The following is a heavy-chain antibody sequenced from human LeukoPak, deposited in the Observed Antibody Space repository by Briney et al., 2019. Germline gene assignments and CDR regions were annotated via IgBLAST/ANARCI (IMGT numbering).Heavy chain of an antibody. J-gene: IGHJ4*02. V-gene: IGHV7-4-1*02. CDR2: INTKTGNP. CDR1: GGTFSSYA. Sequence: ASVTVSCMASGGTFSSYAISWVRQAHGGGSEWVGWINTKTGNPTYAQGFTGRFVFSLDTSVSTAYLQISSLKAEDTAVYYCARALSLRYFVRGHLDYWGQGTLVTVSS. CDR3: ARALSLRYFVRGHLDY. D-gene: IGHD3-9*01.